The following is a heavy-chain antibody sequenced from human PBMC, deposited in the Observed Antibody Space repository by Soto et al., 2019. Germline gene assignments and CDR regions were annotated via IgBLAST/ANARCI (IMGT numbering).Heavy chain of an antibody. J-gene: IGHJ4*02. CDR2: IKSKTDGGTT. Sequence: GGSLRLSCAASGFTFSNAWMSWVRQAPGKGLEWVGRIKSKTDGGTTDYAAPVKGRFTISRDDSKNTLYLHMNSQKTEDTAVYYCTTNTGRFLEWLLYDSWGQGTLVTVSS. D-gene: IGHD3-3*01. V-gene: IGHV3-15*01. CDR3: TTNTGRFLEWLLYDS. CDR1: GFTFSNAW.